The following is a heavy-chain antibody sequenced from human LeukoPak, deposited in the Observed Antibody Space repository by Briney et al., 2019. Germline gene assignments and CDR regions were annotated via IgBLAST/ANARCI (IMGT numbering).Heavy chain of an antibody. Sequence: ASVKVSCKASGYGFTDYYMHWVRQAPGQGLEWMGWINPNSGDTNFAQKFQGSVTMTRDTSISTVYMELSRLRSDDTAVFYCARGYYDSSDFEYFQHWGQGTLVTVSS. CDR2: INPNSGDT. J-gene: IGHJ1*01. D-gene: IGHD3-22*01. CDR3: ARGYYDSSDFEYFQH. V-gene: IGHV1-2*02. CDR1: GYGFTDYY.